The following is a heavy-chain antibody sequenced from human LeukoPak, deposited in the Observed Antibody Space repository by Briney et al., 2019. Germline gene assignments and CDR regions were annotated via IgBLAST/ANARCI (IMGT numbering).Heavy chain of an antibody. CDR2: VSGSGSTV. CDR1: GFTFSDHL. CDR3: VRQFAS. J-gene: IGHJ4*02. V-gene: IGHV3-48*01. Sequence: GGSLGLSCAASGFTFSDHLMNWVRQLPGKSLEWVAYVSGSGSTVYYADSVKGRFTISRDNGKSSLYLQMNSLRVEDTALYYCVRQFASWGQGTLVTVSS.